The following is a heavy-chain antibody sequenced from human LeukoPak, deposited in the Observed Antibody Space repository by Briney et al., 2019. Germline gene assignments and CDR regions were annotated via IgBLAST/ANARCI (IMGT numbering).Heavy chain of an antibody. D-gene: IGHD3-22*01. Sequence: PSETLSLTCTVSGVSVSSYYWSWIRQPPGKGLEWIGYIHNSGSTNYNASLKSRVTISVDTSKNQFSLKLSSVTAADTAVYYCAREIRAYYYVSSGYDPPNWFDPWGQGTLVTVSS. J-gene: IGHJ5*02. V-gene: IGHV4-59*02. CDR1: GVSVSSYY. CDR2: IHNSGST. CDR3: AREIRAYYYVSSGYDPPNWFDP.